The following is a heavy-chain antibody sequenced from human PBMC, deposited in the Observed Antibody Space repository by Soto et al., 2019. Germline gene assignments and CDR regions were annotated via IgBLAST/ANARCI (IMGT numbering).Heavy chain of an antibody. J-gene: IGHJ4*01. Sequence: GGSLRLSCAASGLNLDSPYSHGLTWVRQSPGMGPEWVSTISSNGFNTHYAESVQGRFTISKDASRNTVHLHMNSLRADDTATYFCVSWVSAHFDYWGHGTPVTVSS. D-gene: IGHD2-8*01. CDR2: ISSNGFNT. CDR1: GLNLDSPYSHG. CDR3: VSWVSAHFDY. V-gene: IGHV3-23*01.